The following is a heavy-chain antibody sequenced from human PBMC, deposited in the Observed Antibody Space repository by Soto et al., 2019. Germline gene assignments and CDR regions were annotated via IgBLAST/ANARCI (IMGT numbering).Heavy chain of an antibody. D-gene: IGHD3-3*01. Sequence: SVKVSCKASGGTFSSYAISWVRQAPGQGLEWMGGIIPIFGTANYAQKFQGRVTITADKSTSTAYMELSSLRSEDTAVYYCARGSGFLEWLSPFDDWGQGTLVTVSS. CDR1: GGTFSSYA. CDR3: ARGSGFLEWLSPFDD. J-gene: IGHJ4*02. V-gene: IGHV1-69*06. CDR2: IIPIFGTA.